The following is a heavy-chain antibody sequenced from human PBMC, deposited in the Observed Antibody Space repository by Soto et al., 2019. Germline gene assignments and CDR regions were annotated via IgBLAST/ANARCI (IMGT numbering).Heavy chain of an antibody. CDR3: AKFRLRYFDSPFDY. CDR1: GFTFSSYG. D-gene: IGHD3-9*01. V-gene: IGHV3-30*18. CDR2: ISYDGSNK. J-gene: IGHJ4*02. Sequence: GGSLRLSCAASGFTFSSYGMHWVRQAPGKGLEWVAVISYDGSNKYYADSVKGRFTISRDNSKNTLYLQMNSLRAEDTAVYYCAKFRLRYFDSPFDYWGQGTLVTVSS.